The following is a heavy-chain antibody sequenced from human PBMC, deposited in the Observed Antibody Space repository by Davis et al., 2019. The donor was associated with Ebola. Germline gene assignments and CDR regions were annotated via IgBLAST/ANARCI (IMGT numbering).Heavy chain of an antibody. CDR3: ARTPQYTSYGSYFDY. J-gene: IGHJ4*02. CDR2: IYYSGTT. V-gene: IGHV4-59*01. D-gene: IGHD1-26*01. CDR1: GASMSDYY. Sequence: SETLSLTCTVSGASMSDYYYNWIRQPPGRGLEWIGNIYYSGTTNYNPSLKSRVTISGDTSKNQFSLNVNSVTAADTAMYYCARTPQYTSYGSYFDYWGQGALVTVSS.